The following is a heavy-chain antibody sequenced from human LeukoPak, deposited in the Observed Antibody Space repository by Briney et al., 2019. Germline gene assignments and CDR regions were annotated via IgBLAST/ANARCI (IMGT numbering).Heavy chain of an antibody. Sequence: VSVKVSCKASGYSFTSYGITWVRQAPGQGLEWMGWISAYNGNTDYAQKLQGRVTMTRDTSISTAYMELSRLRSDDTAVYYCARDYVYYCDSSGYYSTGSDYWGQGTLVTVSS. D-gene: IGHD3-22*01. CDR1: GYSFTSYG. CDR2: ISAYNGNT. CDR3: ARDYVYYCDSSGYYSTGSDY. V-gene: IGHV1-18*01. J-gene: IGHJ4*02.